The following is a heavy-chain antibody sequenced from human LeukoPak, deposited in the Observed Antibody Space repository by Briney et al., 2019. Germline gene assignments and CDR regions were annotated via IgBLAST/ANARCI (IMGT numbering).Heavy chain of an antibody. V-gene: IGHV3-21*01. Sequence: GGSLRLSCAASGFTFSSYSMNWVRQAPGKGLEWVSSISSGSGYIYYAGSVKGRFTISRDNAKNSLFLQMNSPRADDTAVYYCAKGLGGRRVFWFDPWGQGTLVTVSS. J-gene: IGHJ5*02. CDR1: GFTFSSYS. CDR2: ISSGSGYI. CDR3: AKGLGGRRVFWFDP. D-gene: IGHD3-16*01.